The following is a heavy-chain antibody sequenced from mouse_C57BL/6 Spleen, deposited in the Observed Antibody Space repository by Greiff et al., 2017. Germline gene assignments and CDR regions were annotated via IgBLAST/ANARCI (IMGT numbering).Heavy chain of an antibody. D-gene: IGHD4-1*02. CDR1: GYSFTGYY. J-gene: IGHJ1*03. CDR2: INPSTGGT. CDR3: ATTGTGYFDV. V-gene: IGHV1-42*01. Sequence: EVQLQQSGPELVKPGASVKISCKASGYSFTGYYMNWVKQSPEKSLEWIGEINPSTGGTTYNQKFKAKATLTVDKSSSTAYMQLKSLTSEDSAVYYCATTGTGYFDVWGTGTTGTVSS.